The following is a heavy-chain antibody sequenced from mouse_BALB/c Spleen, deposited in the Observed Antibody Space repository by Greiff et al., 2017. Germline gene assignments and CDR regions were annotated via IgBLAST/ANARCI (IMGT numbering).Heavy chain of an antibody. CDR3: ARGDYDYDWFAY. CDR1: GYTFTSYY. Sequence: QVQLQQSGPELVKPGASVRISCKASGYTFTSYYIHWVKQRPEQGLEWIGWIYPGNVNTKYNEKFKGKATLTADKSSSTAYMQLSSLTSEDSAVYFCARGDYDYDWFAYWGQGTLVTVSA. V-gene: IGHV1S56*01. CDR2: IYPGNVNT. J-gene: IGHJ3*01. D-gene: IGHD2-4*01.